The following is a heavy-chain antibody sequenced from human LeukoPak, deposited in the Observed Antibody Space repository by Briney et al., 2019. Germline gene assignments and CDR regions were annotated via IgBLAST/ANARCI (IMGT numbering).Heavy chain of an antibody. V-gene: IGHV4-34*01. D-gene: IGHD2-8*01. CDR2: INHSGST. CDR3: ARGQIVLMVYAIPMNWFDP. CDR1: GGSFSGYY. J-gene: IGHJ5*02. Sequence: NPSETLSLTCAVYGGSFSGYYWSWIRQPPGKGLEWIGGINHSGSTNYNPSLKSRVTISVDTSKNQFSLKLSSVTAADTAVYYCARGQIVLMVYAIPMNWFDPWGQGTQVTVSS.